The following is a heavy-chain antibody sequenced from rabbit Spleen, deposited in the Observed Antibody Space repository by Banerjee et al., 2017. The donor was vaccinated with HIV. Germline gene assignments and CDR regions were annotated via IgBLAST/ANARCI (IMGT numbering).Heavy chain of an antibody. J-gene: IGHJ2*01. Sequence: QEQLVESGGGLVKPEGSLKLSCTASGFSFSSIYWICWVRQAPGKGLEWIACIDTGDGDTYYANWAKGRFTISKTSSTTVTLQMTSLTAADTATYFCARNYVNVFDPWGPGTLVTV. V-gene: IGHV1S45*01. CDR3: ARNYVNVFDP. CDR1: GFSFSSIYW. D-gene: IGHD1-1*01. CDR2: IDTGDGDT.